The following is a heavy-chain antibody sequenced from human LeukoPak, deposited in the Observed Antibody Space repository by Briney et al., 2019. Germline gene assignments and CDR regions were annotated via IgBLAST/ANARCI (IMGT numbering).Heavy chain of an antibody. Sequence: ASVKVSCKASGYTFTSYAMNWVRQAPGQGLEWMGWINTNTGNPTYAQGFTGRFVFSLDTSVSTAYLQISSLKAEDTAVYYCARAPALGYCSGGYCYFNYWGQGTLVTVSS. D-gene: IGHD2-15*01. CDR1: GYTFTSYA. J-gene: IGHJ4*02. CDR2: INTNTGNP. CDR3: ARAPALGYCSGGYCYFNY. V-gene: IGHV7-4-1*02.